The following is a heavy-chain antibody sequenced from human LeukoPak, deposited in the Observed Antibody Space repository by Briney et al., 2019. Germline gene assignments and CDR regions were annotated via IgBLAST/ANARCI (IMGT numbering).Heavy chain of an antibody. V-gene: IGHV1-18*04. J-gene: IGHJ4*02. CDR3: ARDSWNEAGFDY. CDR2: ISAYNGNT. D-gene: IGHD1-1*01. Sequence: ASVKVSCKASGYTFTSYYMHWVRQAPGQGLEWMGWISAYNGNTNYAQKLQGRVTMTTDTSTSTAYMELRSLRSDDTAVYYCARDSWNEAGFDYWGQGTLVTVSS. CDR1: GYTFTSYY.